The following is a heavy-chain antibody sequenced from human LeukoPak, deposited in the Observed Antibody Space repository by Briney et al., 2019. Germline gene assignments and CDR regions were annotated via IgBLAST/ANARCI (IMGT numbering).Heavy chain of an antibody. D-gene: IGHD6-13*01. V-gene: IGHV1-18*01. CDR2: ISGYNGNT. Sequence: ASVKVSCKASGYSFTSHGITWVRQAPGQGLEWMGWISGYNGNTNYAQKLQGRVTMTTDTSTSTGYMELRSLRSDDTAVYYCARSIAAAVGAFDIWGQGTMVTVSS. J-gene: IGHJ3*02. CDR3: ARSIAAAVGAFDI. CDR1: GYSFTSHG.